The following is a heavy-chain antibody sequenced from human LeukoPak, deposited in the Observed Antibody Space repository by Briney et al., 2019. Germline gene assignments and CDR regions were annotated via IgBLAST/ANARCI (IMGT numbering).Heavy chain of an antibody. J-gene: IGHJ4*02. Sequence: GGSLRLSCAASGFTFSSYWMSWVRQAPGKGLEWVANIKQDGSEKYYVDSEKGRFTISRDNAKNSLYLQMNSLRAEDTAVYYCARGKVATVTAFDYWGQGTLVTVSS. CDR3: ARGKVATVTAFDY. V-gene: IGHV3-7*01. CDR1: GFTFSSYW. D-gene: IGHD4-17*01. CDR2: IKQDGSEK.